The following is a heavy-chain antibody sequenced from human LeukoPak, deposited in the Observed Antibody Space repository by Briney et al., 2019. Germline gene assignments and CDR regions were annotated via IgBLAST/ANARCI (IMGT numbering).Heavy chain of an antibody. CDR1: GYTFTSYY. V-gene: IGHV1-46*01. J-gene: IGHJ4*02. CDR2: INRSGGST. D-gene: IGHD6-13*01. Sequence: ASVTVTFKSSGYTFTSYYLHVVRQPPAQGGAWMGIINRSGGSTSYAQKFQGRVTMTRDTSTSTVLMELSSLRSEDTDVYYCARDQVGAAGTDYWGQGTLVTVSS. CDR3: ARDQVGAAGTDY.